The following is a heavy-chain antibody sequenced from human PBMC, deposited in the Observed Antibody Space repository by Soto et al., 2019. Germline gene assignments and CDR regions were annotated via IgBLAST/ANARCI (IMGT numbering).Heavy chain of an antibody. J-gene: IGHJ4*02. D-gene: IGHD6-13*01. CDR3: ARHSNSPARFGY. Sequence: EVQLVESGGGVVQPGGSLRLSCADSAFTVSRSYMGWVRQAPGKGLEWISVIHSGGSTYDADSVKGRFTISRDNSKSTLYLQMNSLRVEETAASYCARHSNSPARFGYWGQGTLVIVSS. V-gene: IGHV3-66*04. CDR2: IHSGGST. CDR1: AFTVSRSY.